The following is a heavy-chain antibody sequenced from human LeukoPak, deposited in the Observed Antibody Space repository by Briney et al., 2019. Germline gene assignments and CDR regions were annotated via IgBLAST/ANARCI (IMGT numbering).Heavy chain of an antibody. D-gene: IGHD2-2*01. Sequence: GGSLRLSCAASGFTFSSYSMNWVRQAPGKGLEWVAFIRYDGSNKYYADSVKGRFTISRDNSKNTLYLQMNSLRAEDTAVYYCAKETDIVVVPAAPDYWGQGTLVTVSS. J-gene: IGHJ4*02. V-gene: IGHV3-30*02. CDR2: IRYDGSNK. CDR3: AKETDIVVVPAAPDY. CDR1: GFTFSSYS.